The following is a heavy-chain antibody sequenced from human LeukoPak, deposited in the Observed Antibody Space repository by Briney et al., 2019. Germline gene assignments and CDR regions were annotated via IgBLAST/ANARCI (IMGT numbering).Heavy chain of an antibody. CDR1: GYSISSVYF. J-gene: IGHJ5*02. D-gene: IGHD6-13*01. V-gene: IGHV4-38-2*02. CDR3: ARHGKQPSESNWFDP. Sequence: SETLSLTCTVSGYSISSVYFWGWIRQPPGKGLEWIGTIYHSGSTYYNPSLKSRVTISVDTSRNQFSLKLSSVTAADTAVYYCARHGKQPSESNWFDPWGQGTLVTVSS. CDR2: IYHSGST.